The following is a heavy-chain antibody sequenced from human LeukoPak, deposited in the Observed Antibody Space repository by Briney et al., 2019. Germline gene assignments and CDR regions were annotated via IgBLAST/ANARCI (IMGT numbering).Heavy chain of an antibody. CDR3: ARHRGYCSSTSCSYIDY. V-gene: IGHV4-4*09. CDR1: GGSISSYY. J-gene: IGHJ4*02. CDR2: IYTSGST. D-gene: IGHD2-2*01. Sequence: SETLSLTCTVSGGSISSYYWSWIRQPPGKGLEWIGYIYTSGSTNYNPSLKSRVTISVDTSKNQFSLKLSSVTAADTAVYYCARHRGYCSSTSCSYIDYWGQGTLVTVSS.